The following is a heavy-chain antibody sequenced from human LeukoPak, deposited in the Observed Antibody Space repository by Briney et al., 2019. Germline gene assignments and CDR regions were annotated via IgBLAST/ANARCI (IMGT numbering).Heavy chain of an antibody. Sequence: GGSLRRSCAASGFTFSNYEMNWVRQAPGKGLEWVSYISGSDTTYYADSVKGRFTVSRDNAKNSLYLQMNSLRAEDTAVYYCATVGGPMVRGVIIPQVFDHWGQGTLVTVSS. V-gene: IGHV3-48*03. CDR1: GFTFSNYE. CDR3: ATVGGPMVRGVIIPQVFDH. CDR2: ISGSDTT. J-gene: IGHJ4*02. D-gene: IGHD3-10*01.